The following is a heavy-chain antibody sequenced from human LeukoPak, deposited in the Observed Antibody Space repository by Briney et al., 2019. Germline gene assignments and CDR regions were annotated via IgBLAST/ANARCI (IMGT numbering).Heavy chain of an antibody. J-gene: IGHJ6*02. Sequence: PGGSLRLSCAASGFTFSSYAMTWVRQAPGKGLEWVSSISGGGDTTHYAGSVKGRVTISRDNSKNTLYLQMNSLRAEDTARYYCAKDRGSSSSSYYPTNYYYYGMDVWGQGTTVTVSS. V-gene: IGHV3-23*01. D-gene: IGHD6-13*01. CDR2: ISGGGDTT. CDR3: AKDRGSSSSSYYPTNYYYYGMDV. CDR1: GFTFSSYA.